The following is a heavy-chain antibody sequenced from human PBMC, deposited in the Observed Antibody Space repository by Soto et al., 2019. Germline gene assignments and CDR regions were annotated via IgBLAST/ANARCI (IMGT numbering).Heavy chain of an antibody. CDR3: ARDGPPTEY. Sequence: QVQLVQSGAEVKKPGASVKVSCKASGYTFTSYAISWVRQAPGQGLEWMGWISAYNGNTKYAQKTQGRVIMTTDTSTSTTYTDLRSLGTDDTAEYYCARDGPPTEYWGQGTLVTVSS. CDR2: ISAYNGNT. CDR1: GYTFTSYA. D-gene: IGHD4-17*01. J-gene: IGHJ4*02. V-gene: IGHV1-18*01.